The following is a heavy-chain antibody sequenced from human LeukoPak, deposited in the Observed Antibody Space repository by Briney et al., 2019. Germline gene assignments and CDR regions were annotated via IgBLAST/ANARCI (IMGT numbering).Heavy chain of an antibody. CDR1: EFPFGTSG. CDR3: AELGITMIGGV. D-gene: IGHD3-10*02. J-gene: IGHJ6*04. Sequence: GGSPRLSCAASEFPFGTSGMNWFRQAPGKGLEWVSYISSSGSTIYYADSVKGRFTISRDNAKNSLYLQMNSLRAEDTAVYYCAELGITMIGGVWGKGTTVTISS. CDR2: ISSSGSTI. V-gene: IGHV3-48*04.